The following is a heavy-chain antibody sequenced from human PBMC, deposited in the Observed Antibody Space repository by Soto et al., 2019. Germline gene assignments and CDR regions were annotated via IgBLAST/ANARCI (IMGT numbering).Heavy chain of an antibody. CDR2: IYYSGST. D-gene: IGHD5-12*01. J-gene: IGHJ6*02. CDR1: GGSISSGGYY. Sequence: LSETLSLTCTVSGGSISSGGYYWSWIRQHPGKGLEWIGYIYYSGSTYYNPSLKSRVTISVDTSKNQFSLKLSSVTAADTAVYYCARGGGYENYYYYYGMDVWGQGTTVTVSS. V-gene: IGHV4-31*03. CDR3: ARGGGYENYYYYYGMDV.